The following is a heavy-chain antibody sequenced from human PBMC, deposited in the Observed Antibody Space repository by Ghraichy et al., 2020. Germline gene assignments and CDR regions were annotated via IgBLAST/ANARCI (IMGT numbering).Heavy chain of an antibody. CDR3: ARHREYYGSGSYYLFDY. CDR2: IYYSRST. V-gene: IGHV4-39*01. Sequence: SETLSLTCTVSGGSISSSSYYWGWIRQPPGKGLEWIGSIYYSRSTYYNPSLKSRVTISVDTSKNQFSLKLSSVTAADTAVYYCARHREYYGSGSYYLFDYWGQGTLVTVSS. D-gene: IGHD3-10*01. J-gene: IGHJ4*02. CDR1: GGSISSSSYY.